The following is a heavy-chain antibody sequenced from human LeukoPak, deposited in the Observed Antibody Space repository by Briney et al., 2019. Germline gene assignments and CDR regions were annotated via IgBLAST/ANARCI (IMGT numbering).Heavy chain of an antibody. CDR1: GGSISSGGYS. Sequence: PSQTLSLTCAVSGGSISSGGYSWSWIRQPPGKGLEWIGYIYHSGSTYYNPSLKSRVTISVDTSKNQFSLKLSSVTAADTAVYYCARDGITMVRGVKYDAFDIWGQGTMVTVSS. CDR3: ARDGITMVRGVKYDAFDI. J-gene: IGHJ3*02. D-gene: IGHD3-10*01. V-gene: IGHV4-30-2*05. CDR2: IYHSGST.